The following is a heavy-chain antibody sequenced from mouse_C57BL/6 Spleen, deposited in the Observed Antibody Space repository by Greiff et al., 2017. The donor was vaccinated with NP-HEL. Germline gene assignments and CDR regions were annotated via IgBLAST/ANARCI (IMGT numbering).Heavy chain of an antibody. CDR1: GYTFTSYW. Sequence: VQLQQPGAELVRPGSSVKLSCKASGYTFTSYWMDWVKQRPGQGLEWIGNIYPSDSETHYNQKFKDKATLPVDKSSSTAYMQLSSLTSEDSAVYYCARGGAQATGFDYWGQGTTLTVSS. V-gene: IGHV1-61*01. CDR3: ARGGAQATGFDY. D-gene: IGHD3-2*02. J-gene: IGHJ2*01. CDR2: IYPSDSET.